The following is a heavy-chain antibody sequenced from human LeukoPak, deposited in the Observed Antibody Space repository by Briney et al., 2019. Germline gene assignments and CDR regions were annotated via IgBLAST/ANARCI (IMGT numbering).Heavy chain of an antibody. J-gene: IGHJ4*02. CDR2: INSDGSTT. V-gene: IGHV3-74*01. Sequence: PGGSLRLSCEASGLTFSSYWMHWVRHVPGKGLVWVSRINSDGSTTTNADSVKGRCTISRDNAKNTLYLQMNSLRGEDTAVYYCARRSYCSGGSCVHSFDYWGQGTLVTVSS. CDR3: ARRSYCSGGSCVHSFDY. D-gene: IGHD2-15*01. CDR1: GLTFSSYW.